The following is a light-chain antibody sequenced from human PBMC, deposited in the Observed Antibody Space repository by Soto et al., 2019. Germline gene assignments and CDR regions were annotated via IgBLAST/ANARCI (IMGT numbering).Light chain of an antibody. CDR1: QSIGSY. CDR3: QQCDSYWT. CDR2: RAS. V-gene: IGKV1-5*03. J-gene: IGKJ1*01. Sequence: DIEMTQSPSTLSASVGDRVTITCRASQSIGSYLAWYQQKPGKAPKLLIYRASSLESGVPLSLTGSASGTEFTLTISRLKPDDSATYYCQQCDSYWTFGHGTKVDIK.